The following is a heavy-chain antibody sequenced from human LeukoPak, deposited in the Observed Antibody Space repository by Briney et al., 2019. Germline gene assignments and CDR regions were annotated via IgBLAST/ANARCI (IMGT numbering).Heavy chain of an antibody. Sequence: GGSLRLSCAASGFAFSSYAMHWVRQAPGKGLEWVAVISYDGSNKYYTDSVKGRSTISRDNSKNTLYLQMNSLRDEDTAVYYCARATYYYDTSTSSGASDIWGQGTMVIVSS. CDR3: ARATYYYDTSTSSGASDI. J-gene: IGHJ3*02. CDR2: ISYDGSNK. CDR1: GFAFSSYA. V-gene: IGHV3-30-3*01. D-gene: IGHD3-22*01.